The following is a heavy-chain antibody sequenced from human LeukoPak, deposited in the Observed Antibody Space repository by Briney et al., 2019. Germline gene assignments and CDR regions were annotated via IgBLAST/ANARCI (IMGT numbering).Heavy chain of an antibody. CDR2: IYHSGST. D-gene: IGHD3-9*01. CDR1: GYSISSGYY. J-gene: IGHJ4*02. CDR3: ASLYYDILTGYQNFDY. V-gene: IGHV4-38-2*02. Sequence: SETLSLTCTVSGYSISSGYYWGWIRQPPGKGLEWIGSIYHSGSTYYNPSLKSRVTISVDTSKNQFSLKLSSVTAADTAVYYCASLYYDILTGYQNFDYWGQGTLVTVSS.